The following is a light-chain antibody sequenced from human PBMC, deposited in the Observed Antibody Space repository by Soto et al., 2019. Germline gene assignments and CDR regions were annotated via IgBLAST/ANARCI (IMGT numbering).Light chain of an antibody. CDR2: EGS. CDR1: SRDLGSYNL. Sequence: QSALTQPAAVSGSPGQSITISCTGTSRDLGSYNLVSWYQQHPGKAPKLMIYEGSKRPSGVSNRFSVSKSGNTASLTISGLQAEDEADYYFCSYADGGTYVFGGGTKLTVL. J-gene: IGLJ3*02. V-gene: IGLV2-23*01. CDR3: CSYADGGTYV.